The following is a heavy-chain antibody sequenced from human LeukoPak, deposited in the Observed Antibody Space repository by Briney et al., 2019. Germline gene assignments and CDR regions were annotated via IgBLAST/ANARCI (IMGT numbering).Heavy chain of an antibody. CDR2: INPSGGST. J-gene: IGHJ4*02. CDR3: ARVPAVPAAPGVPMSNYFDY. Sequence: GASVKVSCKASGYTFTSYYMHWVRQAPGQGLEWMGIINPSGGSTSYAQKFQGRVTMTRDTSTSTVYMELSSLRSEDTAVYYCARVPAVPAAPGVPMSNYFDYWGQGTLVTVSS. V-gene: IGHV1-46*01. CDR1: GYTFTSYY. D-gene: IGHD2-2*01.